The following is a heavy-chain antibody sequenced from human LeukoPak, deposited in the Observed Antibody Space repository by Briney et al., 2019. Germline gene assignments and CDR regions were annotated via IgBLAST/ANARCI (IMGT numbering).Heavy chain of an antibody. CDR1: GFTFSSYS. J-gene: IGHJ6*02. CDR3: ARERDLYYYGSGSYWYGMDV. V-gene: IGHV3-48*04. D-gene: IGHD3-10*01. Sequence: GGSLRLSCAASGFTFSSYSMNCVRQAPGKGLEWVSYISISSTIYYADSVKGRFTISRDNAKNSLYLQMNSLRAEDTAVYYCARERDLYYYGSGSYWYGMDVWGQGTTVTVSS. CDR2: ISISSTI.